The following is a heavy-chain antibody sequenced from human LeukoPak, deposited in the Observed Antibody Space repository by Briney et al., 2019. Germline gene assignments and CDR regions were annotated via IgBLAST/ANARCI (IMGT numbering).Heavy chain of an antibody. V-gene: IGHV3-23*01. Sequence: PGGSLRLSCAAFGFTFSSYAMSWVRQAPGKGLEWVSAISGSGGSTYYADSVKGRFTISRDNSKNTLYLQMNSLRAEDTAVYYCAKAYDFWSGSYFDYWGQGTLVTVSS. D-gene: IGHD3-3*01. CDR2: ISGSGGST. J-gene: IGHJ4*02. CDR1: GFTFSSYA. CDR3: AKAYDFWSGSYFDY.